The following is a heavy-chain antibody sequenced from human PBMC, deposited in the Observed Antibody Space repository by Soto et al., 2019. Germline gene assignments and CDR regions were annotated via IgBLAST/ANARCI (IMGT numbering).Heavy chain of an antibody. CDR3: ARASSSGWLYYYYGMDV. D-gene: IGHD6-19*01. V-gene: IGHV1-69*02. Sequence: QVQLVQSGAEVKKPGSSVKVSCKASGGTFSSYTISWVRQAPGQGLEWMGRIIPILGIANYAQKFQGRVTITADKSTSTAYMELSSLRSEDTAVYYCARASSSGWLYYYYGMDVWAKGPRSPSP. CDR1: GGTFSSYT. J-gene: IGHJ6*02. CDR2: IIPILGIA.